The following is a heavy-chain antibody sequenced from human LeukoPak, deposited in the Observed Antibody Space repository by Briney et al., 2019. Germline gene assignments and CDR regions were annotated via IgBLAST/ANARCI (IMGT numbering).Heavy chain of an antibody. V-gene: IGHV1-69*04. J-gene: IGHJ4*02. CDR3: AKSMESYGGGFDY. CDR1: GGTFSSYA. CDR2: IIPILGIA. D-gene: IGHD1-26*01. Sequence: SVKVSCKASGGTFSSYAISWVRQAPGQGLEWMGRIIPILGIANYAQKLQGRVTMTTDTSTSTAYMELRSLRSDDTAVYYCAKSMESYGGGFDYWGQGTLVTASS.